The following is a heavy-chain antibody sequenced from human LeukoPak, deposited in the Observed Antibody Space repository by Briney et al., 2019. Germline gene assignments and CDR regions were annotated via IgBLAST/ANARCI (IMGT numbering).Heavy chain of an antibody. Sequence: GGSLRLSCAASGFTFSIYAMYWVRQAPGKGLEWVAFIRFDGSLITYADSVKGRFTISRDNSKNTLYLQVSSLGAEDTAVYYCVKDGTTASYFDYWGQGTLVTVSS. J-gene: IGHJ4*02. D-gene: IGHD1-1*01. V-gene: IGHV3-30*02. CDR3: VKDGTTASYFDY. CDR1: GFTFSIYA. CDR2: IRFDGSLI.